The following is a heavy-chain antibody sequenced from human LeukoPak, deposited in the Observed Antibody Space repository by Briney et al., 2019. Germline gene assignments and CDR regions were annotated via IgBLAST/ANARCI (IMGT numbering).Heavy chain of an antibody. V-gene: IGHV3-21*01. J-gene: IGHJ4*02. CDR2: ISSSSSYI. Sequence: GGSLRLSCAAPGFKFSSYSMKWVRQAPGKGLEWVSFISSSSSYIYYADSVKGRFTISRDNAKNSLYLQMNSLRAEDTAVYYCARGTMFPYYFDYWGQGTLVTVSS. CDR3: ARGTMFPYYFDY. D-gene: IGHD3-10*02. CDR1: GFKFSSYS.